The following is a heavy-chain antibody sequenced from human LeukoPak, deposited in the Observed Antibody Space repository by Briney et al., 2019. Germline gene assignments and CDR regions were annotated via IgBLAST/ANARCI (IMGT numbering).Heavy chain of an antibody. Sequence: SETLSLTCTVPGGSINSYFWSWIRQPPGKGLEWIGYIYYSGNTNYNPSLKSRVTISVDTSKNQFSLMLSSVTAADTAVYYCARTSDPGYFDYWGQGTLVTVSS. CDR1: GGSINSYF. V-gene: IGHV4-59*01. CDR3: ARTSDPGYFDY. CDR2: IYYSGNT. J-gene: IGHJ4*02.